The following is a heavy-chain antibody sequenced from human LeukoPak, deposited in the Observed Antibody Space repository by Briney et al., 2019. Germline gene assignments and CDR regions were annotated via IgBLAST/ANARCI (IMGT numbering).Heavy chain of an antibody. CDR1: GGSISSYY. Sequence: SSETLSLTCTVSGGSISSYYWSWIRQPPGKGLEWIGYIYYSGSTKYNPSLKSRVTISVDTSKNQFSLKLTSVSAADTAVYYCARASYSSGWNYFHYWGQGTLVTVSS. CDR3: ARASYSSGWNYFHY. D-gene: IGHD6-19*01. CDR2: IYYSGST. J-gene: IGHJ4*02. V-gene: IGHV4-59*01.